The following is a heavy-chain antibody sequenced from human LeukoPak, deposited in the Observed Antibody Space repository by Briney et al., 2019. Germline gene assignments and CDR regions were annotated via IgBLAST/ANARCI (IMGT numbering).Heavy chain of an antibody. CDR3: AKDSWSRGDDAFDI. J-gene: IGHJ3*02. CDR2: IWYDGSNK. D-gene: IGHD1-1*01. CDR1: GFTFSSYG. Sequence: GGSLRLSCAASGFTFSSYGMHWVRQAPGKGLEWVAVIWYDGSNKYYADSVKGRFTISRDNSKNTLYLQMNSLRAEDTAVYYCAKDSWSRGDDAFDIWGXXXMVTVX. V-gene: IGHV3-33*06.